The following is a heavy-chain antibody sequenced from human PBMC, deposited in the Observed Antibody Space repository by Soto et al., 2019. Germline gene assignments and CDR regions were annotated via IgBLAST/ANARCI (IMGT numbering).Heavy chain of an antibody. CDR3: ARGLNVVPAAVGNWLDP. J-gene: IGHJ5*02. D-gene: IGHD2-2*01. V-gene: IGHV4-34*01. Sequence: QVQLQQWGAGLLKPSETLSLTCASYGGSFIGYYWSWIRQPPGKGREWMGEINHSGSTNYNPSIKSRVTISVDTSKNQYYLKLSSVTAADTAVYYCARGLNVVPAAVGNWLDPWGQGTLVTVSS. CDR1: GGSFIGYY. CDR2: INHSGST.